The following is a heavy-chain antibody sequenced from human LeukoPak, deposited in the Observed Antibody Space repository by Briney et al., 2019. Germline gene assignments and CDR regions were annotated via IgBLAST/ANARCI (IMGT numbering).Heavy chain of an antibody. V-gene: IGHV4-59*12. D-gene: IGHD1-26*01. CDR2: IYYSGST. J-gene: IGHJ4*02. CDR1: GGSISSYY. CDR3: ARDHRWELALDY. Sequence: PSETLSLTCTVSGGSISSYYWSWIRQPPGKGLEWIGYIYYSGSTNYNPSLKSRVTISVDTSKNQFSLKLSSVTAAGTAVYYCARDHRWELALDYWGQGTLVTVSS.